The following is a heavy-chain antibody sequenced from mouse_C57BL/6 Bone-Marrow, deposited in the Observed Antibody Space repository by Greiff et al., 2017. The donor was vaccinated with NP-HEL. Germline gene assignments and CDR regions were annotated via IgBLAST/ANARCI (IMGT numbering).Heavy chain of an antibody. CDR1: GYTFTSYG. V-gene: IGHV1-81*01. CDR2: IYPRSGNT. Sequence: QVQLQQSGAELARPGASVKLSCKASGYTFTSYGISWVKQRTGQGLEWIGEIYPRSGNTYYNEKFKGKATLTADKSSSTAYMELRSLTSEDSAVYFCARIPPITTVVPYYAMDYWGQGTSVTVSS. CDR3: ARIPPITTVVPYYAMDY. D-gene: IGHD1-1*01. J-gene: IGHJ4*01.